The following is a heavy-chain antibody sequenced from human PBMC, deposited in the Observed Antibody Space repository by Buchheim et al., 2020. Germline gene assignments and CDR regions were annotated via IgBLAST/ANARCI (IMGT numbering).Heavy chain of an antibody. CDR2: IHYSGST. CDR1: GGSISSSSSY. CDR3: ARFSLQFDY. J-gene: IGHJ4*02. Sequence: QLQLQESGPGLVKPSETLSLTCTVSGGSISSSSSYWGWIRQPPGKGLEWIGSIHYSGSTYYNPSLKSRVIIFVDTSKNQIFMRLSSVTAADTAVYYCARFSLQFDYWGQGTL. V-gene: IGHV4-39*01.